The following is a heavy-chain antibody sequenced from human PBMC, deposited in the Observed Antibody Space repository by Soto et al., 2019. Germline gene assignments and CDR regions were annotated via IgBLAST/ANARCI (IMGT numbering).Heavy chain of an antibody. CDR3: VRAWTMEIYPGSD. D-gene: IGHD1-1*01. V-gene: IGHV3-74*01. CDR1: GFRLSSCW. CDR2: INADGNVT. Sequence: EVQLMESGGTLVQPGGSLRLSCAASGFRLSSCWMNWVRQAPGEGLIWVSRINADGNVTNYADSVKGRFTISRDNAKNTLFLEMKNLRVDDSAMYYCVRAWTMEIYPGSDWGQGTLVIVSS. J-gene: IGHJ4*02.